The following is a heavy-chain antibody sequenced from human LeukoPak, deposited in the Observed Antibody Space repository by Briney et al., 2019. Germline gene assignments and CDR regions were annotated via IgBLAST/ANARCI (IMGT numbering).Heavy chain of an antibody. CDR3: ARVDTSGFYP. Sequence: GGSLRLSCVASGFTLSSHWMHWLRLAPGKGLVWVSRISTDGGSTGYADSVKGRFTISRDNARNTLYLQMNSLRAEDTAVYYCARVDTSGFYPWGQGTLVTVSS. V-gene: IGHV3-74*01. CDR2: ISTDGGST. J-gene: IGHJ5*02. CDR1: GFTLSSHW. D-gene: IGHD3-22*01.